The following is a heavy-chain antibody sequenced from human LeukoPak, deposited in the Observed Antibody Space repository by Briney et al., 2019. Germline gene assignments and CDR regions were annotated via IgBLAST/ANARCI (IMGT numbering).Heavy chain of an antibody. CDR3: ARDHYGSGSSD. J-gene: IGHJ4*02. D-gene: IGHD3-10*01. Sequence: GGSLRLSCTVSGFTVSSNSMSWVRQAPGKGLEWVSFIYSDNTHYSDSVKGRFTISRDNSKNTLYLQMNSLRAEDTAVYYCARDHYGSGSSDWGQGTLVTVSS. V-gene: IGHV3-53*01. CDR1: GFTVSSNS. CDR2: IYSDNT.